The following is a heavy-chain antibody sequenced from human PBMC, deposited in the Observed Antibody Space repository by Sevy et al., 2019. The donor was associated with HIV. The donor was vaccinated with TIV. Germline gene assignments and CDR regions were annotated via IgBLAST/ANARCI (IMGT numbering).Heavy chain of an antibody. D-gene: IGHD1-1*01. CDR1: GFTFNTHA. CDR2: ISGPGYGT. V-gene: IGHV3-23*01. J-gene: IGHJ3*01. CDR3: AKALNPALEFMLEGNLRSLKGFDV. Sequence: GGSLRLSCAASGFTFNTHAMNWVRQAPGKGLEWVSVISGPGYGTNYADSVKGRFTISRDNSKNTLVLQMNSLRDDDTAVYYCAKALNPALEFMLEGNLRSLKGFDVWGQGTMVTVSS.